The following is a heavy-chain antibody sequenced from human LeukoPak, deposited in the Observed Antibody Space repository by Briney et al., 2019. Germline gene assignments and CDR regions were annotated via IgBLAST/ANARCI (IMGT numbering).Heavy chain of an antibody. J-gene: IGHJ4*02. CDR3: ARGDKVGITGRHFDY. V-gene: IGHV4-61*08. CDR2: IYYSGSS. D-gene: IGHD5-12*01. CDR1: GGSISSGDYY. Sequence: SQTLSLTCTVSGGSISSGDYYWSWIRQPPGKGLEWIGYIYYSGSSSYNPPLKSRVTISVDTFKNQFSLKLSSVTAADTAIYYCARGDKVGITGRHFDYWGQGTLVTVFS.